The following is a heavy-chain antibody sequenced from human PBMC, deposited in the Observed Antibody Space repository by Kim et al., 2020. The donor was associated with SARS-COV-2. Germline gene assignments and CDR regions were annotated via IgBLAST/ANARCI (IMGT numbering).Heavy chain of an antibody. CDR3: AVGRNIVVVPAYGMDV. Sequence: GGSLRLSCAASGFTFSSYWMHWVRQAPGKGLVWVSRINSDGSSTSYADSVKGRFTISRDNAKNTLYLQMNSLRAEDTAVYYCAVGRNIVVVPAYGMDVWGQGTTVTVSS. CDR2: INSDGSST. V-gene: IGHV3-74*01. CDR1: GFTFSSYW. D-gene: IGHD2-2*01. J-gene: IGHJ6*02.